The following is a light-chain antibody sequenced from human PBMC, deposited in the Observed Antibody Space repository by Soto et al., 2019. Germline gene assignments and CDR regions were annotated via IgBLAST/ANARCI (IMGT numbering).Light chain of an antibody. CDR2: AAS. CDR1: QSISSH. CDR3: QQSDTTPRT. Sequence: DIQMTQSPSSLSASVGDRVTITCRASQSISSHLNWYQQKPGKAPTLLIYAASSLHSGVPSRFSGSGSGTDFTLTISSLQPEDFATYYCQQSDTTPRTFGQGTKVDIK. V-gene: IGKV1-39*01. J-gene: IGKJ1*01.